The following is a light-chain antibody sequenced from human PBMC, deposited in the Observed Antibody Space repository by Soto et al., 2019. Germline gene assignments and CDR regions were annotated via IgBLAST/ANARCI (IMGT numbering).Light chain of an antibody. CDR3: AAWDDSLNGPRFV. CDR1: NVGNKA. V-gene: IGLV1-36*01. Sequence: QSVLTQPPSVSEAPGQRVTISCSGSNVGNKAVNWYQQLPGKAPKLLLYYDDMLSSGVSDRFSGSKSGTSASLAISGLQNDDDGDYYCAAWDDSLNGPRFVFGTGTKLTVL. CDR2: YDD. J-gene: IGLJ1*01.